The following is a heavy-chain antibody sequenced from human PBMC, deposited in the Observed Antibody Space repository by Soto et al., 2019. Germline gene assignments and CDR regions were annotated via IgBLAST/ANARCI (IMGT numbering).Heavy chain of an antibody. J-gene: IGHJ5*02. CDR1: GYTFFTYD. D-gene: IGHD5-12*01. CDR3: ARHHGPTTSENWFDP. Sequence: ASVKVSCKASGYTFFTYDISWVRQAPGQGLEWMGWISTYSGDTKYAQKFQGRVTMTTDTPTTTAYLELRSLRSDDTAVYYCARHHGPTTSENWFDPWGQGTLVTVSS. V-gene: IGHV1-18*01. CDR2: ISTYSGDT.